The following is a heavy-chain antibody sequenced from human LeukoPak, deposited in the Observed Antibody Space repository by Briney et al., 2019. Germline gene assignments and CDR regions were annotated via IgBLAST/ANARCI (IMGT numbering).Heavy chain of an antibody. CDR3: ARHLKGVMTCFDY. J-gene: IGHJ4*02. V-gene: IGHV4-59*08. CDR1: GGSISTNY. D-gene: IGHD2-21*02. CDR2: IYYSGST. Sequence: SETLSLTCTVSGGSISTNYWSSIRKPPGQGLEWIGFIYYSGSTKYNPSLESRVTISVDTSKNQFSLNLNSVTAADTAVYYCARHLKGVMTCFDYWGQGALVTVSS.